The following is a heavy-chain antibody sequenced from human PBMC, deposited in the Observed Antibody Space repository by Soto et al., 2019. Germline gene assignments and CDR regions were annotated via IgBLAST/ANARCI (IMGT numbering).Heavy chain of an antibody. CDR1: GFTFSSYG. V-gene: IGHV3-30*18. J-gene: IGHJ3*02. CDR2: ISYDGSNK. D-gene: IGHD1-26*01. CDR3: AKDPYRIKQVGDDAFDI. Sequence: QVQLVESGGGVVQPGRSLRLSCAASGFTFSSYGMHWVRQAPGKGLEWVAVISYDGSNKYYADSVKGRFTISRDNSKNTLYLQMNSLRAEDTAVYYCAKDPYRIKQVGDDAFDIWGQGTMVTVSS.